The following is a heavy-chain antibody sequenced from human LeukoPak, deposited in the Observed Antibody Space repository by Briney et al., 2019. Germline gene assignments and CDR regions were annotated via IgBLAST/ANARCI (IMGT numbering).Heavy chain of an antibody. V-gene: IGHV3-30*04. Sequence: GGSLRLSCAASGFTFSSYAMHWVRQAPGKGLEWVAVISYDGSNKYYADSVKGRFTISRDNSKNTLYLQMNSLRAEDTAVYYCARDGGGGYYDILTGYYSGERYYFDYWGQGTLVTVSS. CDR2: ISYDGSNK. CDR1: GFTFSSYA. J-gene: IGHJ4*02. CDR3: ARDGGGGYYDILTGYYSGERYYFDY. D-gene: IGHD3-9*01.